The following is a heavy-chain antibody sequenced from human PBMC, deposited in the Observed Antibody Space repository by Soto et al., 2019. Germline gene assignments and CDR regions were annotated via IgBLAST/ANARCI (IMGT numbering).Heavy chain of an antibody. V-gene: IGHV3-23*01. CDR3: AKFVHHSVVAATPFDY. CDR2: ISGSGGST. CDR1: GFTFSSYA. Sequence: EVQLLESGGGLVQPGGSLRLSCAASGFTFSSYAMSWVRQAPGKGLEWVSAISGSGGSTYYADSVKGRFTISRDNSKNPLYLQMNSLRAEDTAVYYCAKFVHHSVVAATPFDYWGQGTLVTVSS. D-gene: IGHD2-15*01. J-gene: IGHJ4*02.